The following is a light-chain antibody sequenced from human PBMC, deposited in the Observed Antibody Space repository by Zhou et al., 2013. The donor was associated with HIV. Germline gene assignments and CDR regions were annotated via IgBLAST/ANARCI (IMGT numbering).Light chain of an antibody. CDR1: QRISSY. Sequence: DIQMTQSPSSLSASVGDRVTITCRASQRISSYLNWYQQKPEKAPKLLIYDASSLQSGVPSRFSGSGSGTDFTLTISSLQPDDFGIYYCQQYDNYWTFGHGTRVEI. CDR2: DAS. CDR3: QQYDNYWT. J-gene: IGKJ1*01. V-gene: IGKV1-39*01.